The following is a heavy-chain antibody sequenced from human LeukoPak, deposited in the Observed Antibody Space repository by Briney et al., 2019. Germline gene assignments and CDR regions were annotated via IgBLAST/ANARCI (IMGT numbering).Heavy chain of an antibody. V-gene: IGHV3-23*01. Sequence: GGSLRLSCAASGFTFSSYAMSWVRQAPGKGLEWVSAISGSGGSTYYADSVKGRFTISRDNSKNTLYLQMNSLRAEDTAVYYCAKGSTSFGVHYCYYGMDVWGKGTTVTVSS. CDR1: GFTFSSYA. J-gene: IGHJ6*04. CDR3: AKGSTSFGVHYCYYGMDV. CDR2: ISGSGGST. D-gene: IGHD3-10*01.